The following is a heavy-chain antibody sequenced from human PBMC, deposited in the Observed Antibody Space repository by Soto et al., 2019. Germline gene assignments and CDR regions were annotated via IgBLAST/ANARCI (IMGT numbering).Heavy chain of an antibody. CDR2: ISYDGSNK. CDR1: GFTFSSYA. CDR3: ARESAWHYYYGMDV. J-gene: IGHJ6*02. Sequence: PGGSLRLSCAASGFTFSSYAMHWVRQAPGKGLEWVAVISYDGSNKYYADSVKGRFTISRDNSKNTLYLQMNSLRAEDTALYYCARESAWHYYYGMDVWGQGTTVTVS. V-gene: IGHV3-30-3*01.